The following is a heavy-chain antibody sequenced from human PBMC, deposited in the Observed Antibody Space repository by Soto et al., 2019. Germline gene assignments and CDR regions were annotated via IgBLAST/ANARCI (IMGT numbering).Heavy chain of an antibody. D-gene: IGHD2-8*01. Sequence: PSETLSLTCTVSGGSISSGGYYWSWIRQHPGKGLEWIGYIYYSGSTYYNPSLKSRVTISVDTSKNQFSLKLSSVTAADTAVYYCARALGCTNGVCYKGFDPWGQGTLVTVSS. V-gene: IGHV4-31*03. J-gene: IGHJ5*02. CDR3: ARALGCTNGVCYKGFDP. CDR1: GGSISSGGYY. CDR2: IYYSGST.